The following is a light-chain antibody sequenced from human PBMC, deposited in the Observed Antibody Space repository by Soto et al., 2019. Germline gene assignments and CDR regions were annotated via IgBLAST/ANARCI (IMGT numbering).Light chain of an antibody. Sequence: QSALTQPRSVSGSPGQSVTISCTGTSSDVGSYDYVSWYQRHPDTAPKPIIYDVSQGPSGVPDRFSGSKSGNTASLTISGLQVEDEADYFCCAYAGSYTWVFGGGTKLTVL. CDR2: DVS. V-gene: IGLV2-11*01. J-gene: IGLJ3*02. CDR1: SSDVGSYDY. CDR3: CAYAGSYTWV.